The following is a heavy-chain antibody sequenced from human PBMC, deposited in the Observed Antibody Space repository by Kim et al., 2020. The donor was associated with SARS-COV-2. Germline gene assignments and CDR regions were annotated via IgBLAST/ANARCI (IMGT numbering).Heavy chain of an antibody. J-gene: IGHJ4*02. V-gene: IGHV3-74*01. CDR3: AAVTGTVN. CDR2: INSDGSTT. CDR1: GFTFRSNW. D-gene: IGHD6-19*01. Sequence: GGSLRLSCAASGFTFRSNWMHWVRQAPGKGSVWVSRINSDGSTTTYADSVKGRFTISRDNAKNTLYLQMNSLRVEDTAVYHCAAVTGTVNWGQGTLVIVS.